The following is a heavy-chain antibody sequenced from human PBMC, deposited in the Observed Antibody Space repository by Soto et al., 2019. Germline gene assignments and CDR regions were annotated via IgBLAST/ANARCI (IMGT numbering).Heavy chain of an antibody. CDR1: GFIFSNYG. CDR2: IWYDGSKK. D-gene: IGHD5-12*01. CDR3: ARGHGGYVYSGMEV. V-gene: IGHV3-33*01. Sequence: QVQLVESGGGVVQPGRSLRLSCAASGFIFSNYGMHWVRQAPGKGLEWVAVIWYDGSKKYYADSVKGRFTISRDNSKNTLYVQMNSLRAEDTAVYYCARGHGGYVYSGMEVWGQGTTVSVSS. J-gene: IGHJ6*02.